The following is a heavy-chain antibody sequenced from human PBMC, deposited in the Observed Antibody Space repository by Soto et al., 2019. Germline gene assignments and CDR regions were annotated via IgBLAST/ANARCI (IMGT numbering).Heavy chain of an antibody. V-gene: IGHV4-59*01. J-gene: IGHJ3*02. CDR1: GDSMSSYY. Sequence: SETLSLTCTVSGDSMSSYYWTWIRQPPGRGLECIGYIYYSGTTNYNPSLKGRVTISVDTSKNQLSLKLSSVTAADTAVYYCARAPRRGYSGYSTPAAFDIWGQGTTVTVSS. D-gene: IGHD5-12*01. CDR2: IYYSGTT. CDR3: ARAPRRGYSGYSTPAAFDI.